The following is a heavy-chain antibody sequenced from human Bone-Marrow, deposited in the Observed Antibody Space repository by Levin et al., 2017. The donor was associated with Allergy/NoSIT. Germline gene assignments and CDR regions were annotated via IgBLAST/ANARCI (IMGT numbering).Heavy chain of an antibody. CDR3: ARPKSGYYGDFDY. V-gene: IGHV3-30*03. CDR2: ISYDGSNK. CDR1: GFKFYNYG. D-gene: IGHD5-12*01. J-gene: IGHJ4*02. Sequence: GGSLRLSCAASGFKFYNYGMHWVRQAPGKGLEWVAVISYDGSNKYYADSVKGRFTFSKDNSKNMLYLQMNSLRAEDTAVYYCARPKSGYYGDFDYWGQGTLVTVSS.